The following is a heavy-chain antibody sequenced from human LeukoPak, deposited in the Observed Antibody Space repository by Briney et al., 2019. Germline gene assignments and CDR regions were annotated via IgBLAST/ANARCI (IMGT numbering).Heavy chain of an antibody. CDR1: GFSFDTYA. J-gene: IGHJ6*02. D-gene: IGHD1-26*01. V-gene: IGHV3-23*01. CDR2: IRGNGDTT. CDR3: AKEISGTYYFHYNMDV. Sequence: PGRSLRLSCAASGFSFDTYAMHWVRQAPGKGLEWVSAIRGNGDTTYYADSVRGRFSISRDNSKNTLFLQMNSLRNDDTAVYYCAKEISGTYYFHYNMDVWGQGTAVTVSS.